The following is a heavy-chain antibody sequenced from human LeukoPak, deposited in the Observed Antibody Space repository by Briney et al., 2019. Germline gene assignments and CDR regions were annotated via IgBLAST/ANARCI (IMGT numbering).Heavy chain of an antibody. V-gene: IGHV4-4*07. Sequence: SETLSLTCTVSGGSISSYYWSWIRQPAGKGLEWIGRIYTSGSTDYNPSLKSRVTMSVDTSKNQFSLKLSSVTAADTAVYFCARLWFGETHFDYWGQGTLVTVSS. CDR3: ARLWFGETHFDY. J-gene: IGHJ4*02. D-gene: IGHD3-10*01. CDR2: IYTSGST. CDR1: GGSISSYY.